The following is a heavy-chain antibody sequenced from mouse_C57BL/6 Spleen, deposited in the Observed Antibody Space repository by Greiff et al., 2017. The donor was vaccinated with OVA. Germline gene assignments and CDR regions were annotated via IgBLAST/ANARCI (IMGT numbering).Heavy chain of an antibody. D-gene: IGHD1-1*01. V-gene: IGHV1-59*01. CDR3: ARYYYGSSCWYFDV. CDR2: IDPSDSYT. Sequence: VQLQQPGAELVRPGTSVKLSCKASGYTFTSYWMHWVKQRPGQGLEWIGVIDPSDSYTNYNQKFKGKATLTVDTSSSTAYMQLSSLTSEDSAVYYCARYYYGSSCWYFDVWGTGTTVTVSS. CDR1: GYTFTSYW. J-gene: IGHJ1*03.